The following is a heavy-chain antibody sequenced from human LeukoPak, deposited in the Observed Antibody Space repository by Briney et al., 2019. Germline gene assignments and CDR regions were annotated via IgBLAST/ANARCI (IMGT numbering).Heavy chain of an antibody. J-gene: IGHJ3*02. D-gene: IGHD3-3*01. CDR2: ISGSGGST. V-gene: IGHV3-23*01. CDR3: AKALRITIFGVVIIVDAFDI. Sequence: GGSLRLSCAASGFTFSSYAMSWVRQAPGKGREWVSAISGSGGSTYYADSVKGRFTISRDNSKNTLYLQMNSLRAEDTAVYYCAKALRITIFGVVIIVDAFDIWGQGTMVTVSS. CDR1: GFTFSSYA.